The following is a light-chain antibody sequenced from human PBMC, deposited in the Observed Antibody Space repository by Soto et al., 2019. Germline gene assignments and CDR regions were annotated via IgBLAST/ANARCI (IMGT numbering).Light chain of an antibody. Sequence: DMQMTQSPSTLSASVGARVTITCRASQSIGDWLAWYQQKPGKAPKLLIYDASILQSGVPSRFNGSGSGTEFTLTISSLQPDDLATYYCQRYSRSSWTFGQGTKV. V-gene: IGKV1-5*01. J-gene: IGKJ1*01. CDR2: DAS. CDR3: QRYSRSSWT. CDR1: QSIGDW.